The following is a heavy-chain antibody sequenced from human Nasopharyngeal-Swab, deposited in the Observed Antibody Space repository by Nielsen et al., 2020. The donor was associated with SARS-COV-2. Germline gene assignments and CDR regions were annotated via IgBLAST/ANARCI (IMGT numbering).Heavy chain of an antibody. CDR1: GYTLTELS. CDR3: ARVGLRIAAAGTRYYFDY. J-gene: IGHJ4*02. CDR2: INPSGGST. D-gene: IGHD6-13*01. Sequence: ASVKVSCKVSGYTLTELSMHWVRQAPGQGLEWMGIINPSGGSTSYAQKFQGRVTMTRDTSTSTVYMELSSLRSEDTAVYYCARVGLRIAAAGTRYYFDYWGQGTLVTVSS. V-gene: IGHV1-46*01.